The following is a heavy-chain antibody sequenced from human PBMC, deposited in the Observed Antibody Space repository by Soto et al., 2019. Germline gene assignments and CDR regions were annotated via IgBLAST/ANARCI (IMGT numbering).Heavy chain of an antibody. CDR1: GYTFTGYY. V-gene: IGHV1-2*02. Sequence: ASVKVSCKASGYTFTGYYMHWVRQAPGQGLEWMGWINPNSGGTNYAQKFQGRVTMTRDTSISTAYMELSRLRSDDTAVYYCARGPPYSSSWYNWFDPWGQGTLVTVPQ. CDR3: ARGPPYSSSWYNWFDP. J-gene: IGHJ5*02. D-gene: IGHD6-13*01. CDR2: INPNSGGT.